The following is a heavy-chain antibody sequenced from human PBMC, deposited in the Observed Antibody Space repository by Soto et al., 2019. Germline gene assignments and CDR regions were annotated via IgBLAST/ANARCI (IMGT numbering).Heavy chain of an antibody. J-gene: IGHJ5*02. V-gene: IGHV1-8*01. CDR2: MNPNSGNT. CDR1: GYTFTSYD. D-gene: IGHD3-3*01. CDR3: ARESRFLEWLSLNWFDP. Sequence: ASVKVSCKASGYTFTSYDINWVRQATGQGPEWMGWMNPNSGNTGYAPRFQGRVTMTRDNSISTAYMELSSLSFEDTAVYYCARESRFLEWLSLNWFDPWGQGTLVTVSS.